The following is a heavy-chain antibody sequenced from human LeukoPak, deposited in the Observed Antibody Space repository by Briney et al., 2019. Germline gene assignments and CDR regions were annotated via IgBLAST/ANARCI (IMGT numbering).Heavy chain of an antibody. Sequence: PGGSLRLSCAASGFTFSSYAMRWVRQAPGKGLEWVSGISGSGGGTHYADSVKGRFTISRDNSKNTLYLQMNSLRAEDTAVYYCARVMSYYGSGSFDYWGQGTLVTVSS. CDR1: GFTFSSYA. J-gene: IGHJ4*02. D-gene: IGHD3-10*01. CDR3: ARVMSYYGSGSFDY. V-gene: IGHV3-23*01. CDR2: ISGSGGGT.